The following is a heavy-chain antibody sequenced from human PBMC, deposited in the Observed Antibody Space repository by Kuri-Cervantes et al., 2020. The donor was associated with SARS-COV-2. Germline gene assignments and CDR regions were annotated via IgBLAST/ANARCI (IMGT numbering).Heavy chain of an antibody. J-gene: IGHJ3*02. CDR1: GGSISSSSYY. CDR3: ARAYTTIYGVLIMLFSSNAFAI. V-gene: IGHV4-39*01. CDR2: IYYSGST. D-gene: IGHD3-3*01. Sequence: SETLSLTCTVSGGSISSSSYYWGWIRQPPGKGLEWIGSIYYSGSTYYNPSLKSRVTISVDTSKNQFSLKLSSVTAADTAVYYCARAYTTIYGVLIMLFSSNAFAIWGQGTLFTVSS.